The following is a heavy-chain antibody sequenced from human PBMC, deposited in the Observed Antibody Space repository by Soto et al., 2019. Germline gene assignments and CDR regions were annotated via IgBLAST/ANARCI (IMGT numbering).Heavy chain of an antibody. D-gene: IGHD2-15*01. CDR3: ARLAYCSGGSCYSGLFDY. CDR2: ISAYNGNT. Sequence: ASVKVSCKASGYTFTSYGISWVRQAPGQGLEWMGWISAYNGNTNYAQKLQGRVTMTTDTSTSTAYMELRSLRSDDTAVYYCARLAYCSGGSCYSGLFDYWGHGTPVTVSS. CDR1: GYTFTSYG. J-gene: IGHJ4*01. V-gene: IGHV1-18*01.